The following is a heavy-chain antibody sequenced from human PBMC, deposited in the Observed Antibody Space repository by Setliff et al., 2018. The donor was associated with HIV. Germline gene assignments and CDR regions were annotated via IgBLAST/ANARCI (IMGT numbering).Heavy chain of an antibody. CDR1: GASTRGHY. Sequence: TLSLTCSVSGASTRGHYWSWIRQSPGKGLEWIGNIYYSGNTNYNPSFKSRVTISVDTSKNQFSLRVNSVTAADTAVYYCARSLVPSGYYYGRHAFDIWGQGTKVT. CDR3: ARSLVPSGYYYGRHAFDI. D-gene: IGHD3-22*01. V-gene: IGHV4-59*08. J-gene: IGHJ3*02. CDR2: IYYSGNT.